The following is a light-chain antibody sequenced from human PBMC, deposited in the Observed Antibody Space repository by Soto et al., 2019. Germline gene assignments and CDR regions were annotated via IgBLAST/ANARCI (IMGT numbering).Light chain of an antibody. CDR3: QVWDGSSDHQV. V-gene: IGLV3-21*04. J-gene: IGLJ3*02. CDR2: YDS. Sequence: SYELTQPPSVSVAPGKTATITCGGNNIGSESVHWYQHKPGQAPGLVIDYDSVRPSGTPERFSGSNSENTATLTISRVEAEDEADYYCQVWDGSSDHQVFGGGTKLTVL. CDR1: NIGSES.